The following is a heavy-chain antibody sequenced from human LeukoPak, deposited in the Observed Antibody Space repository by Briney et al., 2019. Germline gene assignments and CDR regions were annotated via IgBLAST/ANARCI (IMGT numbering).Heavy chain of an antibody. D-gene: IGHD6-13*01. Sequence: GGSLRLSCAASGLTFSTYSMSWVRQAPGKGLEWVSYISSGSSIIFYADSVKGRFTISRDNAKNSLYLQVNSLRDEDTAVYYCARAEGGAAAACFDYWGQGMLVTVSS. CDR2: ISSGSSII. CDR1: GLTFSTYS. CDR3: ARAEGGAAAACFDY. V-gene: IGHV3-48*02. J-gene: IGHJ4*02.